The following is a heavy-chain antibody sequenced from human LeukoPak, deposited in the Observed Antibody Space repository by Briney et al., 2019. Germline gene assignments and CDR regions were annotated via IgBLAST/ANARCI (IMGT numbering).Heavy chain of an antibody. CDR2: INPNSGGT. Sequence: ASVKVSCKASGYTFTGYYMHWVRQAPGQGLEWMGWINPNSGGTNYAQKFQGRVTMTRDTSISTAYMELSRLRSDDTAVYYCARGLTDSNIVANYYYMDVWGKGTTVTVSS. V-gene: IGHV1-2*02. J-gene: IGHJ6*03. CDR3: ARGLTDSNIVANYYYMDV. D-gene: IGHD5-12*01. CDR1: GYTFTGYY.